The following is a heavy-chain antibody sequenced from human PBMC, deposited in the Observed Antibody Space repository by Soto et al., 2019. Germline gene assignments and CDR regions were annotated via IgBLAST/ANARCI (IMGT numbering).Heavy chain of an antibody. D-gene: IGHD3-10*01. CDR2: IYYSGST. CDR1: GGSISSSSYY. V-gene: IGHV4-39*01. Sequence: SETLSLTCTVSGGSISSSSYYWGWIRQPPGKGLEWIGSIYYSGSTYYNPSLKSRVTISVDTSKNQFSLKLSSVTAADTAVYYCAILFGFEMDYYGMVVWGQGTTVTVSS. CDR3: AILFGFEMDYYGMVV. J-gene: IGHJ6*02.